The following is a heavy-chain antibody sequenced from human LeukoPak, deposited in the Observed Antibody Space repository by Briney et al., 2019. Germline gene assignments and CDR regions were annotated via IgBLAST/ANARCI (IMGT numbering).Heavy chain of an antibody. V-gene: IGHV3-23*01. CDR3: AKDSDAATFDY. CDR2: ISGSGGST. J-gene: IGHJ4*02. Sequence: GGSLRLSCAASGFTFSSYAMSWVRQAPGKGLEWVSAISGSGGSTYYADSVKGRFTISRDNSKNALYLQMNSLRAEDAAVYYCAKDSDAATFDYWGQGTLVTVSS. CDR1: GFTFSSYA.